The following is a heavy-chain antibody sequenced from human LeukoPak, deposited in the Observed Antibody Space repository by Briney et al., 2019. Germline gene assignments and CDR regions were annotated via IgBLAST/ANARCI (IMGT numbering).Heavy chain of an antibody. J-gene: IGHJ4*02. D-gene: IGHD6-19*01. V-gene: IGHV4-59*01. CDR2: IYYSGST. CDR1: GGSISSYY. CDR3: ASGYSSGEGRFGY. Sequence: KTSETLSLTCTVSGGSISSYYWSWIRQPPGKGLEWIGYIYYSGSTNYNPSLKSRVTISVDPSKNQFSLKLSSVTAADTAVYYCASGYSSGEGRFGYWGQGTLVTASS.